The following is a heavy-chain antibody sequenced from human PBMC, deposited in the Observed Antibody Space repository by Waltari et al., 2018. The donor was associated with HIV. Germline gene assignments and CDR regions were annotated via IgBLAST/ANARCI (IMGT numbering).Heavy chain of an antibody. V-gene: IGHV1-18*01. CDR1: GYTFTNYG. CDR2: VSGYNGAK. D-gene: IGHD3-22*01. Sequence: QVHLVQSGAELRKPGASVTVSCKASGYTFTNYGLTWVGQAPGQGLEWMGWVSGYNGAKKNAQKVRGRVTMTTDTSTSTAYLEMGSRRFDDTAVYYCARDHYYGSSGYYYDYWGQGTLVTVSS. CDR3: ARDHYYGSSGYYYDY. J-gene: IGHJ4*02.